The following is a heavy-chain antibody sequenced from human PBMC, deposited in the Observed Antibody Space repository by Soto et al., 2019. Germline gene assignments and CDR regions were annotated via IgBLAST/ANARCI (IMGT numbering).Heavy chain of an antibody. Sequence: QVQLVESGGGVVQPGRSLRLSCAASGFTFSSYAMHWVRQAPGKGLEWVAVISYDGSNKYYADSVKGRFTISRDNSKITLYLQMNSLRAEDTAVYYCASPLWRNDYNWGYFDLWGRGTLVTVS. D-gene: IGHD4-4*01. J-gene: IGHJ2*01. CDR1: GFTFSSYA. V-gene: IGHV3-30-3*01. CDR2: ISYDGSNK. CDR3: ASPLWRNDYNWGYFDL.